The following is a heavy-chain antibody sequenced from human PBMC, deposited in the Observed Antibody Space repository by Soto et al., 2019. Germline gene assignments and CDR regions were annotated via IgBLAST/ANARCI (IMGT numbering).Heavy chain of an antibody. CDR2: ISGSGGST. CDR1: GFTFSSYA. Sequence: GGSLRLSCVASGFTFSSYAMSWVRQGPGKGLEWVSAISGSGGSTYYADSVKGRFTISRDDSKNTLYLQMNSLSADDTAIYYCAKDRRIVGAHFPHYYGMDVWGQGTTVTVS. CDR3: AKDRRIVGAHFPHYYGMDV. J-gene: IGHJ6*02. D-gene: IGHD1-26*01. V-gene: IGHV3-23*01.